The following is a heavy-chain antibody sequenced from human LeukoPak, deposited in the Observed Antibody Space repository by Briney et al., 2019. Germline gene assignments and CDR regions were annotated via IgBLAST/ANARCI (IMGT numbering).Heavy chain of an antibody. Sequence: APVKVSCKASGYTFTGYYMRWVRQAPGQGLEWMGWINPNSGGTNYAQKFQGWVTMTRDTSISTAYMELSRLRSDDTAVYYCARDGSYGMDVWGQGTTVTVSS. CDR1: GYTFTGYY. V-gene: IGHV1-2*04. D-gene: IGHD3-10*01. CDR2: INPNSGGT. J-gene: IGHJ6*02. CDR3: ARDGSYGMDV.